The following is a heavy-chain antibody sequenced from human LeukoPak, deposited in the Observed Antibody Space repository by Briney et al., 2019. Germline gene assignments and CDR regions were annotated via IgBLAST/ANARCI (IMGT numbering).Heavy chain of an antibody. CDR3: AADFLGATHYYYYGMDV. CDR2: IIPIFGTA. CDR1: GGTFSSYA. D-gene: IGHD1-26*01. V-gene: IGHV1-69*05. J-gene: IGHJ6*02. Sequence: SVKVSCKASGGTFSSYAISWVRQAPGQGLEWMGGIIPIFGTANYAQKFQERVTITRDMSTSTAYMELSSLRSEDTAVYYCAADFLGATHYYYYGMDVWGQGTTVTVSS.